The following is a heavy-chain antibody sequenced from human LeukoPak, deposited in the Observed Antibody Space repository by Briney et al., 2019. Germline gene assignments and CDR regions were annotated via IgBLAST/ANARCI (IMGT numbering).Heavy chain of an antibody. CDR1: GDSISGHY. D-gene: IGHD6-19*01. Sequence: SETLSITGTGSGDSISGHYWNWIRQPPGKGLEWIGYVYNSGRTNYNPSLKSRVTISADTPKNQFSLKLNSVTAADTAVYYCARLAVVGNKWGQGTLVTVSS. CDR2: VYNSGRT. J-gene: IGHJ4*02. CDR3: ARLAVVGNK. V-gene: IGHV4-59*11.